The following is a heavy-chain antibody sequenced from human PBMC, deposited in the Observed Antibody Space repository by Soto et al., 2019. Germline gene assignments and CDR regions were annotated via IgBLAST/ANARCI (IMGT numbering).Heavy chain of an antibody. CDR2: IYPGDSDT. V-gene: IGHV5-51*01. D-gene: IGHD6-13*01. J-gene: IGHJ6*02. CDR1: GYEFTTKC. Sequence: GQSLNISVQDSGYEFTTKCISWVRQMPGKGLEWMGIIYPGDSDTRYSPSFQGQVTISADKSISTAYLQWSSLKASDTAMYYCAKFSSSDGMDVWGQGTTVTVSS. CDR3: AKFSSSDGMDV.